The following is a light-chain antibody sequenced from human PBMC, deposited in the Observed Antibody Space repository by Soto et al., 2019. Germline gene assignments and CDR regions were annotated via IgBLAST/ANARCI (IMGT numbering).Light chain of an antibody. CDR1: QSISSW. V-gene: IGKV1-5*01. J-gene: IGKJ1*01. CDR3: QQYNSYSPWT. Sequence: DIQMTQSPSTLSASVGDRVTITCRASQSISSWLAWYQQKPGKAPKLLIYDASSLESGVPSRFSGSGSGTEFTLTISSLQPDDFATYSCQQYNSYSPWTCGQGTKVEIK. CDR2: DAS.